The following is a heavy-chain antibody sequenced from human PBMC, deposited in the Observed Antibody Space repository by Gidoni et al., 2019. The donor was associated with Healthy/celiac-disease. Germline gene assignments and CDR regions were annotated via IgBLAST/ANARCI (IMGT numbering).Heavy chain of an antibody. CDR1: GFTFSSYA. D-gene: IGHD3-16*01. J-gene: IGHJ4*02. CDR2: ISGSGGSK. CDR3: AKARGGDHLGGDY. Sequence: EVQLLESGGGLVQPGGSLRLSCAASGFTFSSYAMRWVRQAPGKGLGWVSAISGSGGSKYYADAVKGRFTISRDNSKKTLYLQMNSLRAEDTAVYYCAKARGGDHLGGDYWGQGTLVTVSS. V-gene: IGHV3-23*01.